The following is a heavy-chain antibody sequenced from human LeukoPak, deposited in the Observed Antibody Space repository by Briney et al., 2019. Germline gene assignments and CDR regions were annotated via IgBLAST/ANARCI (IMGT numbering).Heavy chain of an antibody. D-gene: IGHD3-22*01. J-gene: IGHJ4*02. CDR3: ARLDFENYYDSSGYFMSFDY. V-gene: IGHV4-39*07. CDR2: IYYSGST. Sequence: PSETLSLTCTVSGGSISSSSYYWGWIRQPPGKGLEWIGSIYYSGSTYYNPSLKSRVTISVDTSKNQFSLKLSSVTAADTAVYYCARLDFENYYDSSGYFMSFDYWGQGTLVTVSS. CDR1: GGSISSSSYY.